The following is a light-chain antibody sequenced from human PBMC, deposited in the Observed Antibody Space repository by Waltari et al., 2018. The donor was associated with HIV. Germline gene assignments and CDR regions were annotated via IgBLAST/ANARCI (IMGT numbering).Light chain of an antibody. CDR2: STY. Sequence: QTFVTQEPSFSVSPCGAGTPTFAFNSYPVSFYFFPGWFQQTPGQAPRTLISSTYSRSAGVPDRFSGSILGNKAALTITGAQADDDSVYFCALYMTGAKWVFGGGTKLTVL. V-gene: IGLV8-61*01. CDR3: ALYMTGAKWV. J-gene: IGLJ3*02. CDR1: SYPVSFYFF.